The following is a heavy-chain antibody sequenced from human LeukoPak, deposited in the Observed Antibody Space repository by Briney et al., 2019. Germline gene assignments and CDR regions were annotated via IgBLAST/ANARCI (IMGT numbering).Heavy chain of an antibody. J-gene: IGHJ4*02. D-gene: IGHD6-19*01. CDR3: ARILDSAWEELGY. Sequence: GGSLRLSCAASGFTFSSYAMHWVRQAPGKGLEWVSIITVSGGSTYYADFVKGRFTISRDNSKNTLYLQMNSLRAEDTAVYYCARILDSAWEELGYWGQGTLVTVSS. CDR1: GFTFSSYA. CDR2: ITVSGGST. V-gene: IGHV3-23*01.